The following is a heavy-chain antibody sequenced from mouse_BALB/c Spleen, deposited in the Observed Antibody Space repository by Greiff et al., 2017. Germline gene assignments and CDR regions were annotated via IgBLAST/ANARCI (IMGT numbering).Heavy chain of an antibody. CDR3: TRWGSGYWFAY. J-gene: IGHJ3*01. CDR2: INPGSGGT. D-gene: IGHD3-1*01. V-gene: IGHV1-54*01. CDR1: GYAFTNYL. Sequence: QVQLQQSGAELVRPGTSVKVSCKASGYAFTNYLIEWVKQRPGQGLEWIGVINPGSGGTNYNEKFKDKATLTVDKSSSTAYMQLSSPTSEDSAVYYCTRWGSGYWFAYWGQGTLVTVSA.